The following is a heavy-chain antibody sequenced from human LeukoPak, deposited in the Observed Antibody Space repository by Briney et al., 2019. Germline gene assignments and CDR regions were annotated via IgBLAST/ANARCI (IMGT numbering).Heavy chain of an antibody. CDR2: ISGSGGIT. CDR1: GFTFSSYA. J-gene: IGHJ4*02. Sequence: PGGSLRLSCAASGFTFSSYAMNWVRQAPGKGLEWVSVISGSGGITFYADSVKGRFTISRDNSKNTLYLQMNSLRAEDTAIYYCATLPELKWFEDLDYWGQGTLVTVSS. V-gene: IGHV3-23*01. CDR3: ATLPELKWFEDLDY. D-gene: IGHD3-10*01.